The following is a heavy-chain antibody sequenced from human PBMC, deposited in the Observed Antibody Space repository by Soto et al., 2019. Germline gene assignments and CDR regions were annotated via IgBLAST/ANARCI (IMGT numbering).Heavy chain of an antibody. V-gene: IGHV3-33*01. J-gene: IGHJ6*02. D-gene: IGHD3-3*01. CDR1: GFTFSSYG. CDR2: IWYDGSNK. CDR3: ARVVNFYDFWSGYFPDYYYYGMDV. Sequence: PGGSLRLSCAASGFTFSSYGMHWVRQAPGKGLEWVAVIWYDGSNKYYADSVKGRFTISRDNSKNTLYLQMNSLRAEDTAVYYCARVVNFYDFWSGYFPDYYYYGMDVWGQGTTVTVSS.